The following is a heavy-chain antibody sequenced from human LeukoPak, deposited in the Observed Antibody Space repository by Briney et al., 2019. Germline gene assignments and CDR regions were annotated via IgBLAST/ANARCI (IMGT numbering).Heavy chain of an antibody. V-gene: IGHV3-33*01. J-gene: IGHJ5*02. D-gene: IGHD2-2*01. CDR3: ARASYASSSAP. CDR1: GFSFSSFG. Sequence: QPGRSLRLSCAASGFSFSSFGMHWVRQAPGKGLEWVTVIWFDGSNKYYADSVKGRFTISRDNSEHTLYLQMNSLRAEDTAVYYCARASYASSSAPWGQGTLVTVSS. CDR2: IWFDGSNK.